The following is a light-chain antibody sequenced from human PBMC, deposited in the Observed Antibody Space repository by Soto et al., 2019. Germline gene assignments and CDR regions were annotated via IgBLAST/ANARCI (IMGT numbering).Light chain of an antibody. CDR2: GIS. Sequence: LTQSPSFLSASVGDRVTITCRASQGISSYLAWYQQKPGQAPRLLMYGISRRATGIPDRFSGSGSGTDFTLTITRLEPEDFAVYYCQQYVTSSPRTFGQGTKVEIK. V-gene: IGKV3-20*01. J-gene: IGKJ1*01. CDR3: QQYVTSSPRT. CDR1: QGISSY.